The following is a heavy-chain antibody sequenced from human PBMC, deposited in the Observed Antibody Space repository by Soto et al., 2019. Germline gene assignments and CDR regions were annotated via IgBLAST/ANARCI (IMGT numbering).Heavy chain of an antibody. CDR3: AKRPVSGNWGKNWFDP. D-gene: IGHD7-27*01. Sequence: GGSLRLSCAASGFTFSSYAMSWVRQAPGKGLEWVSAISGSGGSTYYADSVKGRFTISRDNSKNTLYLQMNSLRAEDTAVYYCAKRPVSGNWGKNWFDPWGQGTLVTVSS. CDR1: GFTFSSYA. V-gene: IGHV3-23*01. CDR2: ISGSGGST. J-gene: IGHJ5*02.